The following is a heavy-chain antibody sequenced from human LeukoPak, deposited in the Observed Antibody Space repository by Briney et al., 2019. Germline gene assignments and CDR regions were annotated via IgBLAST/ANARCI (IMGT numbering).Heavy chain of an antibody. CDR1: GGSISSGGYY. CDR2: IYYSGST. Sequence: SETLSLTCTVSGGSISSGGYYWSWIRQHPGKGLEWIGYIYYSGSTYYNPSLKSRVTISVDTSKNQFSLKLSSVTAADTAVYYCARDPSHCGGDCYSQISWGQGTLVTVSS. J-gene: IGHJ5*02. CDR3: ARDPSHCGGDCYSQIS. V-gene: IGHV4-31*03. D-gene: IGHD2-21*02.